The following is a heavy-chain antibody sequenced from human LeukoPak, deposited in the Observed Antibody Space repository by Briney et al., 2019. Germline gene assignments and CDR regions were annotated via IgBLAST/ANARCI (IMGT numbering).Heavy chain of an antibody. V-gene: IGHV3-33*03. J-gene: IGHJ4*02. Sequence: GGSLRLSCGASGFTFSTYGMQWVRQAPGKGLEWVAVIWYDGSNKYYADSVKGRFTISRDNAKNSLFLQMNSLRAEDTAVYYCARGNTIIGMVHFDHWGQGTLVTVSS. CDR3: ARGNTIIGMVHFDH. CDR2: IWYDGSNK. D-gene: IGHD3-9*01. CDR1: GFTFSTYG.